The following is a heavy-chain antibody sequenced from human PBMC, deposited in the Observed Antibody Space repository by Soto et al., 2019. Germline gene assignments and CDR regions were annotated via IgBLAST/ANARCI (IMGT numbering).Heavy chain of an antibody. V-gene: IGHV5-51*01. CDR2: IYPGDSDT. Sequence: GESLKISCKGSGYSFTSYWIGWVRQMPGKGLEWMGIIYPGDSDTRYSLSFQGQVTISADKSIGTAYLQWSSLKASDTAMYYCASSAGYYDSIYYYYYGMDVWGQGTTVTVSS. D-gene: IGHD3-22*01. CDR1: GYSFTSYW. CDR3: ASSAGYYDSIYYYYYGMDV. J-gene: IGHJ6*02.